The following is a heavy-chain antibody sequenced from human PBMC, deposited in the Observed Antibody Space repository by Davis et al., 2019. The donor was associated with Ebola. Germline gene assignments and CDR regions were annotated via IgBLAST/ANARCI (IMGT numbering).Heavy chain of an antibody. CDR3: AREFRGSFYY. Sequence: SVKVSCKASGYTFTSYGITWVRQAPGRGLEWMGRIIPIFGTLNFAEKFQGRLTITADKSTDTVYMELRSLRTEDSAVYFCAREFRGSFYYWGQGTLVTVSS. CDR1: GYTFTSYG. D-gene: IGHD2-15*01. J-gene: IGHJ4*02. V-gene: IGHV1-69*06. CDR2: IIPIFGTL.